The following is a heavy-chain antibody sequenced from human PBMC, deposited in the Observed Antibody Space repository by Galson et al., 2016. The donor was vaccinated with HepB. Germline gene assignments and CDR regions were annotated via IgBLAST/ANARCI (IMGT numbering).Heavy chain of an antibody. CDR3: ARDTWTWN. Sequence: SLRLSCAASGFAIINSSMTWVRLAPGRGLEWVSYTYGGGETYYADSVKGRFTISRDNSKNTVFLQMNSLRAEDTAVYYCARDTWTWNGGQGTLVTVSS. D-gene: IGHD3/OR15-3a*01. CDR2: TYGGGET. J-gene: IGHJ4*02. V-gene: IGHV3-66*01. CDR1: GFAIINSS.